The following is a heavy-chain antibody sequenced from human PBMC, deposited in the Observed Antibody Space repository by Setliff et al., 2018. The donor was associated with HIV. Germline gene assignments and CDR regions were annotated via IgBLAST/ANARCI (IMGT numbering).Heavy chain of an antibody. V-gene: IGHV3-30*09. CDR1: GFIFRTYS. CDR3: ARDGLLLGMTYYMDV. J-gene: IGHJ6*03. D-gene: IGHD1-20*01. Sequence: GGSLRLSCAASGFIFRTYSMYWVRQAPGKGLVWVAVTSFDGSSTYYADSVKGRFAISRDPSQNTLHLQMGSLRDEDTAVYYCARDGLLLGMTYYMDVWGKGTTVTVSS. CDR2: TSFDGSST.